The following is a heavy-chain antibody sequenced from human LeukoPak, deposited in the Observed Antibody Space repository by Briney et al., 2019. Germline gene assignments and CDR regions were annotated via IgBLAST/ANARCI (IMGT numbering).Heavy chain of an antibody. V-gene: IGHV4-39*01. J-gene: IGHJ4*02. D-gene: IGHD3-3*01. Sequence: PLETLSLTCTVSGGSISSSSYYWGWIRQPPGKGLEWIGSIYYSGSTYYNPSLKSRVTISVDTSKNQFSLKLSSVTAADTAVYYCARRLYYDFWSGPKPFDYWGQGTLVTVSS. CDR3: ARRLYYDFWSGPKPFDY. CDR1: GGSISSSSYY. CDR2: IYYSGST.